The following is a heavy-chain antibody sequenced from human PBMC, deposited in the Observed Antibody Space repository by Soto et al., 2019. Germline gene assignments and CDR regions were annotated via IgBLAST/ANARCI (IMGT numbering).Heavy chain of an antibody. CDR2: ISGSGGST. CDR3: ATGTGYYYDSSGYYMDY. Sequence: PGGSLRLSCAASGFTFSSYAMSWVRQAAGKGLEWVSAISGSGGSTYYADSVKGRFTISRDNSKNTLYLQMNSLRAEDTAVYYCATGTGYYYDSSGYYMDYWGQGTLVTV. J-gene: IGHJ4*02. D-gene: IGHD3-22*01. CDR1: GFTFSSYA. V-gene: IGHV3-23*01.